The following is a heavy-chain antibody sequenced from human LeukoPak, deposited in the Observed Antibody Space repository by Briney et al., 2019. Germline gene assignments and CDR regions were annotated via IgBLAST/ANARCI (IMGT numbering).Heavy chain of an antibody. Sequence: SETLSLTCTVSGGSISSSSYYWGWIRQPPGKGLEWIGSIYYSGSTYYNPSLKSRVTISVDTSKNQFSLKLSSVTAADTAVYYCARHRSMYFDPWGQGTLVTVSS. V-gene: IGHV4-39*01. D-gene: IGHD2-8*01. CDR1: GGSISSSSYY. CDR3: ARHRSMYFDP. CDR2: IYYSGST. J-gene: IGHJ5*02.